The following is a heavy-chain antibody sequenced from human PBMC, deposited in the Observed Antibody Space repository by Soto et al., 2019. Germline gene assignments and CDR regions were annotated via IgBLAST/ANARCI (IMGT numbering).Heavy chain of an antibody. CDR1: GFTFGNYW. Sequence: GGSLRLSCAASGFTFGNYWMHWVRQALGKGLEWVSRMNSDGSTTNYADSVKGRFTVSRDNARNTLHLQMNSLRAEDTAVYYCATAEVDYWGPGTLVTVSS. J-gene: IGHJ4*02. CDR2: MNSDGSTT. V-gene: IGHV3-74*01. CDR3: ATAEVDY.